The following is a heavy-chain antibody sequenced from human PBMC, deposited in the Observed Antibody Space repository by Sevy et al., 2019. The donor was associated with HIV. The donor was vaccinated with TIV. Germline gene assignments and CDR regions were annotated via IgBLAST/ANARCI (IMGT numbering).Heavy chain of an antibody. D-gene: IGHD3-3*01. Sequence: GGSLRLSCAVSGFIVSSNYMTRVRQAPGKGLEWVSVIYSGGNTFYADSVRGRFTISRDNSKNTLYLQMNSLRAEDTAVYYCARGMILEGSWYGMDVWGQGTTVTVSS. CDR3: ARGMILEGSWYGMDV. V-gene: IGHV3-53*01. J-gene: IGHJ6*02. CDR1: GFIVSSNY. CDR2: IYSGGNT.